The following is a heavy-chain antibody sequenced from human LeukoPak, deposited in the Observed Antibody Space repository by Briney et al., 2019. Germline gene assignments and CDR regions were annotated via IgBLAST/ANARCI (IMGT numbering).Heavy chain of an antibody. D-gene: IGHD1-7*01. J-gene: IGHJ4*02. CDR3: ARSPITGTTFRY. CDR1: GYTFTSYY. Sequence: GASVKVSCKASGYTFTSYYMHWVRQAPGQGLEWMGWINPNSGGTNYAQKFQGRVTMTRDTSISTAYMELSRLRSDDTAVYYCARSPITGTTFRYWGQGTLVTVSP. CDR2: INPNSGGT. V-gene: IGHV1-2*02.